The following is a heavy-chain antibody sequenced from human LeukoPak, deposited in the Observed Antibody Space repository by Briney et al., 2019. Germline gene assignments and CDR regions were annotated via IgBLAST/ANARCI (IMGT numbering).Heavy chain of an antibody. Sequence: GGSLRLSCSASGFTFDNYAMHWVRQSPGEGLMWLSRITGDGSGTYYADSVKGRFTISRDNAKNTVYLDMNSLKVEDTALYYCARDNPDYWGQGTMVIVSS. CDR2: ITGDGSGT. CDR3: ARDNPDY. J-gene: IGHJ4*02. CDR1: GFTFDNYA. V-gene: IGHV3-74*01.